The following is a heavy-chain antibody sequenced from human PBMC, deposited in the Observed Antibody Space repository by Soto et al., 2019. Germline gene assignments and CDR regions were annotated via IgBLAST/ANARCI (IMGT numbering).Heavy chain of an antibody. CDR1: GFTFSSYG. D-gene: IGHD3-22*01. CDR2: IWYDGSNK. V-gene: IGHV3-33*01. CDR3: ASGYYYDSSGYPDRINFDY. J-gene: IGHJ4*02. Sequence: GGSLRLSCAASGFTFSSYGMHWVRQAPGKGLEWVAVIWYDGSNKYYADSVKGRFTISRDNSKNTLYLQMNSLRAEDTAVYYCASGYYYDSSGYPDRINFDYWGQGTLVTVSS.